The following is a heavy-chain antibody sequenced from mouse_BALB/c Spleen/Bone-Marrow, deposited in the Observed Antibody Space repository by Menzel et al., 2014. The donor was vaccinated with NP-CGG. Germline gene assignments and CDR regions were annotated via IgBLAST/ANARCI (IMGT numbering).Heavy chain of an antibody. CDR1: GYTFTTSG. CDR2: IFPGNIST. Sequence: QVQLKQSGAELVKPGASVKLSCKASGYTFTTSGINWVRQRPEQGLAWIGRIFPGNISTEYNEKFKVKATLTTDKSSSTAYMQLSRLTSEDSAVCFCSRGGYLGGYFDVWGAGTTVTVSS. V-gene: IGHV1-77*01. J-gene: IGHJ1*01. D-gene: IGHD3-3*01. CDR3: SRGGYLGGYFDV.